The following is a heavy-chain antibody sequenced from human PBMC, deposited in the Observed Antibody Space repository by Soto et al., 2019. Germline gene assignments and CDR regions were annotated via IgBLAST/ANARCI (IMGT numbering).Heavy chain of an antibody. V-gene: IGHV1-18*01. J-gene: IGHJ6*02. D-gene: IGHD6-13*01. Sequence: ASVKVSCKASGYTFTSYGISWVRQAPGQGLEWMGWISAYNGNTNYAQKLQGRVTMTTDTSTSTAYMELRSLRSDDTAVYYCAREYSRSLYSYYYGMDVWGQGTTGTAPS. CDR2: ISAYNGNT. CDR1: GYTFTSYG. CDR3: AREYSRSLYSYYYGMDV.